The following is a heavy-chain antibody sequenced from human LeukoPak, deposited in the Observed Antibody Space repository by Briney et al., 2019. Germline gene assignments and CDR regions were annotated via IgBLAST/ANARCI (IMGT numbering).Heavy chain of an antibody. V-gene: IGHV1-18*01. CDR3: AREVTDFNTSWLVLDAYYFDY. D-gene: IGHD6-19*01. Sequence: ASVKVSCKASGGTFISYAISWVRQAPGQGLEWMGWISAYNGNTNYAQKLQGRVTMTTDTSTSTAYMELRSLRSDDTAVYYCAREVTDFNTSWLVLDAYYFDYWGQGTLVTVSS. CDR2: ISAYNGNT. J-gene: IGHJ4*02. CDR1: GGTFISYA.